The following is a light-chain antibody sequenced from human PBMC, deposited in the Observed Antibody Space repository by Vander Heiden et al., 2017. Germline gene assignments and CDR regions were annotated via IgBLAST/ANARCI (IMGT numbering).Light chain of an antibody. CDR2: LGS. CDR3: MQALQTPLT. J-gene: IGKJ4*01. V-gene: IGKV2-28*01. CDR1: QILLHSNGYNY. Sequence: DLVMTQSPLSLPVTPGEPASISCRSSQILLHSNGYNYLDWYVQKPGQSPQLLISLGSNRASGVPDRFSGSGSGTDFTLKISRVEAEDVGVYYCMQALQTPLTFGGGTRVEIK.